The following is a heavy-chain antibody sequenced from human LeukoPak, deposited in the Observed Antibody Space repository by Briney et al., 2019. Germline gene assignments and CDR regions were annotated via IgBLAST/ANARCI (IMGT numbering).Heavy chain of an antibody. V-gene: IGHV3-30-3*01. CDR2: ISYDGSNK. Sequence: GGSLRLSCAASGFTFSSYAMHWVRQAPGKGPEWVAVISYDGSNKYYADSVKGRFTISRDNSKNTLYLQMNSLRAEDTAVYYCAREWELLFLYGMDVWGQGTTVTVSS. J-gene: IGHJ6*02. CDR3: AREWELLFLYGMDV. CDR1: GFTFSSYA. D-gene: IGHD3-16*02.